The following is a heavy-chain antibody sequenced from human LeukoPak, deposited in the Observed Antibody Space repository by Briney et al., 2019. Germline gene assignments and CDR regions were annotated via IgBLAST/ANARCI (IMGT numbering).Heavy chain of an antibody. CDR3: ARGGSGYSYGYTAFDY. Sequence: ASVKVSCKPSGYTFNTYGITWVRQAPGQGLEWMGWISPYNGNTNYAQKFQGRVTMTTDTSTSTAYMELSRLRSDDTAVYYCARGGSGYSYGYTAFDYWGQGTLVTVSS. CDR2: ISPYNGNT. D-gene: IGHD5-18*01. V-gene: IGHV1-18*01. CDR1: GYTFNTYG. J-gene: IGHJ4*02.